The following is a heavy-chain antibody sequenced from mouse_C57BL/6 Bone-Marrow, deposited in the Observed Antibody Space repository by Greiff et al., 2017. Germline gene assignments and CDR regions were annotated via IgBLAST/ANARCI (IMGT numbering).Heavy chain of an antibody. CDR2: IDPSDSYT. Sequence: VQLQQPGAELVRPGTSVKLSCKASGYTFTSYWMHWVKQRPGQGLEWIGVIDPSDSYTNYNQKFKGKATFTVDTSSSTAYMQLSSLTSEDSAVYYCAKLGLAYWGQGTLVTVSA. CDR1: GYTFTSYW. CDR3: AKLGLAY. J-gene: IGHJ3*01. D-gene: IGHD4-1*01. V-gene: IGHV1-59*01.